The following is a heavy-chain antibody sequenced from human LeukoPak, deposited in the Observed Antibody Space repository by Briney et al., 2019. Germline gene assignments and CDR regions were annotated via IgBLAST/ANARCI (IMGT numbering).Heavy chain of an antibody. CDR3: VKDRTGTYTLDY. J-gene: IGHJ4*02. Sequence: PGGSLRLSCAATGFTFSNYAIHWGRQAPGKELEWVAFISDDGSRQHYADSVKGRFTISRDNSKHTLNLQMNSLRAEDTAVYYCVKDRTGTYTLDYWGQGTLVTVFS. D-gene: IGHD4-17*01. CDR2: ISDDGSRQ. CDR1: GFTFSNYA. V-gene: IGHV3-30-3*01.